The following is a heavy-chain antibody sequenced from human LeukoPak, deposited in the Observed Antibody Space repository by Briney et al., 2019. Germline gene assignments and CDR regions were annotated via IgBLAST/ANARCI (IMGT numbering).Heavy chain of an antibody. CDR2: INPSGGST. Sequence: GASVKVSFKASGYTFTSYYMHWVRQAPGQGLEWMGIINPSGGSTSYAQKFQGRVTMTRDTSTSTVYMELSSLRSEDTAVYYCARDKNIAAAGTTEGNFDYWGQGTLVTVSS. J-gene: IGHJ4*02. V-gene: IGHV1-46*01. CDR3: ARDKNIAAAGTTEGNFDY. D-gene: IGHD6-13*01. CDR1: GYTFTSYY.